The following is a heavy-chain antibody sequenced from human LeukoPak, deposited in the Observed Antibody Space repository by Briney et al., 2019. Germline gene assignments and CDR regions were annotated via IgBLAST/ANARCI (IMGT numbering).Heavy chain of an antibody. CDR2: IIPILGIA. Sequence: SVKVSCKASGGTFSSGAISWVRQAPGQGLEWMGRIIPILGIANYAQKFQGRVTITADKSTSTAYMELSSLRSEDTAVYYCARGDYGSGSYWGYWGQGTLVTVSS. V-gene: IGHV1-69*04. J-gene: IGHJ4*02. D-gene: IGHD3-10*01. CDR1: GGTFSSGA. CDR3: ARGDYGSGSYWGY.